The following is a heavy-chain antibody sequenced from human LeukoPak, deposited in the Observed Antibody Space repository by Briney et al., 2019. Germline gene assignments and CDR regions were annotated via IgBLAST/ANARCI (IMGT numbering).Heavy chain of an antibody. Sequence: PGGSLRLSCAASGFTFDDYAMHWVRQAPGKGLEWVSLISGDGGSTYYADSVKGRFTISRDNAENSLYVQMNSLRAEDTAAYYCARGGIAVAVFAFDIWGQGTMVTVSS. D-gene: IGHD6-19*01. J-gene: IGHJ3*02. CDR3: ARGGIAVAVFAFDI. V-gene: IGHV3-43*02. CDR2: ISGDGGST. CDR1: GFTFDDYA.